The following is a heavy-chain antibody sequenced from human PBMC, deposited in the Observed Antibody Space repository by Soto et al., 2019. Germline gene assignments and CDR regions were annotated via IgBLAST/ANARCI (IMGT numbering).Heavy chain of an antibody. J-gene: IGHJ6*02. V-gene: IGHV1-2*04. CDR3: ARVSDPLYYYYGMDV. Sequence: GASVKASCKSSGDTITGYYMHWVRQAPEQGLEWMGWINPNSGGTNYAQKFQGWVTMTRDTSISTAYMELSRLRSDDTAVYYCARVSDPLYYYYGMDVWGQGTTVTVSS. CDR1: GDTITGYY. D-gene: IGHD1-26*01. CDR2: INPNSGGT.